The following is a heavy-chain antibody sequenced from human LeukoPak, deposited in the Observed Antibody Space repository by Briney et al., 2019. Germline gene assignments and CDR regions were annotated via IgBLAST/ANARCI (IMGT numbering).Heavy chain of an antibody. Sequence: QPGGSLRLSCAASGFTFSSHAMSWVRQAPGKGLEWVSVISGSGGSTYYADSVKGRFTISRDNSKNTLYLQMNSLRAEDTAVYYCAKGAYSSGWTLDYWGQGTLVTVSS. J-gene: IGHJ4*02. D-gene: IGHD6-19*01. CDR2: ISGSGGST. CDR3: AKGAYSSGWTLDY. CDR1: GFTFSSHA. V-gene: IGHV3-23*01.